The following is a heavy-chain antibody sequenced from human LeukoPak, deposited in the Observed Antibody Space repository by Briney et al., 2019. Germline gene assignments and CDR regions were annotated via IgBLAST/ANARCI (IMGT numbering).Heavy chain of an antibody. CDR2: ISGSDGST. J-gene: IGHJ4*02. CDR3: AKADVNSSGCDY. Sequence: PGGSLRLSCAASGFTFSSYAMTWVRQAPDKGLEWVSAISGSDGSTYYTDSVKGRFTISRDNSKNTLYLQMNSLRAEDTAVYYCAKADVNSSGCDYWGQGTLVTVSS. V-gene: IGHV3-23*01. CDR1: GFTFSSYA. D-gene: IGHD6-19*01.